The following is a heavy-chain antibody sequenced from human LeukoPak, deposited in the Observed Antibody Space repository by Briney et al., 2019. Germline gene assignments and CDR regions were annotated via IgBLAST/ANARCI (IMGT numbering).Heavy chain of an antibody. J-gene: IGHJ3*02. CDR2: IYHSGSI. V-gene: IGHV4-30-2*06. Sequence: SETLSLTCTVSGGSITSGGYYWTWIRQSSGKGLEWIGNIYHSGSIKYNPSLKSRVTKSIDTAKNQFSLKLSSINDADTAVYYCARGLASGGIFDIWGQGTRVTVSS. CDR3: ARGLASGGIFDI. D-gene: IGHD3-10*01. CDR1: GGSITSGGYY.